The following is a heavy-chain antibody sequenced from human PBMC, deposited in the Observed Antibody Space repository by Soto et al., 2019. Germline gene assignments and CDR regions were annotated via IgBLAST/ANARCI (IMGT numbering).Heavy chain of an antibody. CDR3: AYSSGWYYFAY. Sequence: EVQLLESGGGLVQPGGSLRLSCAASGFTFSSYAMSWVRQAPGKGLEWVSGISGSGGNTFYADSVKGRFTISRDNSKNTLYLQMNSLRAEDTAVYYCAYSSGWYYFAYWGQGTLVTVSS. J-gene: IGHJ4*02. V-gene: IGHV3-23*01. D-gene: IGHD6-19*01. CDR2: ISGSGGNT. CDR1: GFTFSSYA.